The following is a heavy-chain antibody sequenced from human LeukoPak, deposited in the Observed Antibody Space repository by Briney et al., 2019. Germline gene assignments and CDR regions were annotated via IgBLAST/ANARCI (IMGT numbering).Heavy chain of an antibody. D-gene: IGHD6-13*01. Sequence: SETLSLTCTVSGGSIRSYYWSWIRQPAGKGLEWIGRIYTSGSTNFNPSLKSRVTMSVDTSKSQFPLKLSSVTAADTAVYYCARGAGSSWYYFDYWGQGALVTVSS. CDR1: GGSIRSYY. V-gene: IGHV4-4*07. CDR3: ARGAGSSWYYFDY. CDR2: IYTSGST. J-gene: IGHJ4*02.